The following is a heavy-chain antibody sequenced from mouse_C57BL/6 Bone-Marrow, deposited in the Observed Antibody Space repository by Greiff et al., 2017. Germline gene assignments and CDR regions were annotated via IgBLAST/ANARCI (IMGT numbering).Heavy chain of an antibody. CDR3: ARDGDYYGSSEGYFDV. Sequence: QVQLQQPGAELVMPGASVKLSCKASGYTFTSYWMHWVKQRPGQGLEWIGEIDPSDSYTNYNQKFKGKSTLTVEKSSSTAYMQLSSLTSEDSAVDYCARDGDYYGSSEGYFDVWGTGTTVTVSS. D-gene: IGHD1-1*01. J-gene: IGHJ1*03. V-gene: IGHV1-69*01. CDR1: GYTFTSYW. CDR2: IDPSDSYT.